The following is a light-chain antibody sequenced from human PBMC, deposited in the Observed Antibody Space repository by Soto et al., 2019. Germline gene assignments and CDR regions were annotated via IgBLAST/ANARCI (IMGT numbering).Light chain of an antibody. V-gene: IGKV3-11*01. CDR3: QQRSNWPPGYT. J-gene: IGKJ2*01. CDR1: QSISLY. Sequence: IVLTQSPATLSLSPGERATLSCRASQSISLYVAWYQQKPGQAPRLLLYDASNRATGIPARFSGSGSGTDFPLTISSLEPEDFAVYYCQQRSNWPPGYTFGQGTKLEI. CDR2: DAS.